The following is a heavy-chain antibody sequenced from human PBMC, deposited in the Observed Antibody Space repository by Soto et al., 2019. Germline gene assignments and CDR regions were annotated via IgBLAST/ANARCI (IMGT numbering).Heavy chain of an antibody. D-gene: IGHD3-3*02. CDR1: GSPFSTYG. V-gene: IGHV3-21*01. Sequence: EVQVVESGGGLVKPEGSLRLSCTASGSPFSTYGMNWVRQAPGKGLEWVSSISNGGNYIYYADSVQGRFTISRDNAKNSLYLQMNSLRAEDTAVYFCARDESAGSSIRYWGQGTLVTVSS. CDR3: ARDESAGSSIRY. CDR2: ISNGGNYI. J-gene: IGHJ4*02.